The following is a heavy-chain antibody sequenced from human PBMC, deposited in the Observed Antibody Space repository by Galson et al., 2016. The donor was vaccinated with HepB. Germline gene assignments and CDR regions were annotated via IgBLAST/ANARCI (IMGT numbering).Heavy chain of an antibody. CDR3: AKDVHSNYYYAYFGY. CDR2: ISASGGRT. J-gene: IGHJ4*02. D-gene: IGHD3-22*01. V-gene: IGHV3-23*01. Sequence: SLRLSCAASAFTFSNYGMTWVRQAPGKGLEWVSGISASGGRTYYADSVKGRFTISRDNSESTLYLQMNSLRAEDTAIYYCAKDVHSNYYYAYFGYWGQGTLVTVSS. CDR1: AFTFSNYG.